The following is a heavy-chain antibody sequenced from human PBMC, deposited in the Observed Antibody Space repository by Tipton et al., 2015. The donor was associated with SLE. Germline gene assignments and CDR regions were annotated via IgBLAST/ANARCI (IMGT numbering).Heavy chain of an antibody. V-gene: IGHV1-18*01. J-gene: IGHJ6*02. CDR3: AREGGAIWFGELRHYYYYGMDV. Sequence: QSGPEVKKPGASVKVSCKASGCTFTSYGISWVRQAPGQGLEWMGWISAYNGNTNYAQKLQGRVTMTTDTSTSTAYMELSRLRSDDTAVYYCAREGGAIWFGELRHYYYYGMDVWGQGTTVTVSS. CDR1: GCTFTSYG. D-gene: IGHD3-10*01. CDR2: ISAYNGNT.